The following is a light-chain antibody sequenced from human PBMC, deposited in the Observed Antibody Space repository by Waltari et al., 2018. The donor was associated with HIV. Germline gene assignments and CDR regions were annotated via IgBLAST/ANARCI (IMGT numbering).Light chain of an antibody. CDR1: NIGYKS. CDR2: NDK. Sequence: SYELPQPLSVSVALGQTARITCGGKNIGYKSVHWYQQKTGQAPVLVIYNDKYRPSGIPERFSGSKSGNTATLTITGAQAGDEADYFCQVWDTTTVFGGGTNLTVL. J-gene: IGLJ2*01. CDR3: QVWDTTTV. V-gene: IGLV3-9*02.